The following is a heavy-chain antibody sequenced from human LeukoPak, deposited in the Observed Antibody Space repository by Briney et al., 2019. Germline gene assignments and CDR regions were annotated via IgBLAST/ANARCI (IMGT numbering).Heavy chain of an antibody. V-gene: IGHV1-8*01. Sequence: ASVKVSCKASGYTFTSYDINWVRQATGQGLECMGWMNPNSGNTGYAQKFQGRVTMTRNTSISTAYMELSSLRSEDTAVYYCARGDGLVVVPAAIDYWGQGTLVTVSS. D-gene: IGHD2-2*01. CDR1: GYTFTSYD. J-gene: IGHJ4*02. CDR3: ARGDGLVVVPAAIDY. CDR2: MNPNSGNT.